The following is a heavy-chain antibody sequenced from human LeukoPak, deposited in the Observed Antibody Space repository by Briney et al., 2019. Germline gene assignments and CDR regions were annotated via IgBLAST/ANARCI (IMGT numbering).Heavy chain of an antibody. CDR2: IRSKAYGGTT. D-gene: IGHD3-10*01. Sequence: GRSLRLSCTASGFTFGDYAMSWVRQAPGKGLEWVGFIRSKAYGGTTEYAASVKGRFTISRDDSKSIAYLQMNSLKTEDTAVYYCTRMGIVLLRFGECDYWGQGTLVTVSS. CDR3: TRMGIVLLRFGECDY. CDR1: GFTFGDYA. V-gene: IGHV3-49*04. J-gene: IGHJ4*02.